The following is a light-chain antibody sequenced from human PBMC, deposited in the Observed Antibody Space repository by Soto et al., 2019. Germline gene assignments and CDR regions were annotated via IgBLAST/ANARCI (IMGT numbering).Light chain of an antibody. J-gene: IGLJ1*01. V-gene: IGLV2-14*01. Sequence: QSVLTQPASVSGSPGQSITISCTGTSSDVGGYNYVSWCQQHPGKAPKLMIYDVSNRPSGVSNRFSGSKSGNTASLTISGLQAEDEADYYCSSYTSSSTYVFGTGTKV. CDR1: SSDVGGYNY. CDR3: SSYTSSSTYV. CDR2: DVS.